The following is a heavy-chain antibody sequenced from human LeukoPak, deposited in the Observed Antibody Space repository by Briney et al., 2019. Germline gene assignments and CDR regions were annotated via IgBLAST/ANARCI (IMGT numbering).Heavy chain of an antibody. CDR1: GYSISSCYY. J-gene: IGHJ4*02. CDR2: IYHSGST. V-gene: IGHV4-38-2*02. D-gene: IGHD1-26*01. CDR3: ARDIVGATLKSY. Sequence: PSETLSLTCTVSGYSISSCYYWGWIRQPPGKGLEWIGSIYHSGSTYYNPSLKSRVTISVDTSKNQFSLKLSSVTAADTAVYYCARDIVGATLKSYWGQGTLVTVSS.